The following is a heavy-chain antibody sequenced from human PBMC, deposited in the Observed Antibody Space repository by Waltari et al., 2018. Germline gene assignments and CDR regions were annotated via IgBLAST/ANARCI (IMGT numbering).Heavy chain of an antibody. CDR2: ISWDGGST. V-gene: IGHV3-43D*03. CDR1: GFTFDDYA. D-gene: IGHD6-13*01. CDR3: AKDDGPDIAAAGSGTLGY. Sequence: EVQLVESGGVVVQPGGSLRLSCAASGFTFDDYAMHWVRQAPGKGLEWVSLISWDGGSTYYADSVKGRFTISRDNSKNSLYLQMNSLRAEDTALYYCAKDDGPDIAAAGSGTLGYWGQGTLVTVSS. J-gene: IGHJ4*02.